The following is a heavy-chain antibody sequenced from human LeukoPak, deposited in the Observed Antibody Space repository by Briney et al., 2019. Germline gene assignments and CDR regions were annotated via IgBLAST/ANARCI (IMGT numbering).Heavy chain of an antibody. CDR1: GGSFSGYY. CDR2: INHSGST. CDR3: ARGSWSGYSFDY. Sequence: SETLSLTCAVYGGSFSGYYWSWIRQPPGKGLEWIGEINHSGSTNYNPSLKSRVTISVDTSKNQFSLKLSSVTAADTAVYYCARGSWSGYSFDYWGQGTLVTVSS. D-gene: IGHD3-3*01. V-gene: IGHV4-34*01. J-gene: IGHJ4*02.